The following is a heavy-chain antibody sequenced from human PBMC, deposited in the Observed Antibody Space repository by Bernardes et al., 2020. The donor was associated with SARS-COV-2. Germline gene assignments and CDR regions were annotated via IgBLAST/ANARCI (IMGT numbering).Heavy chain of an antibody. CDR3: ARDAEFDSSGWIDC. CDR1: VFTSSNYG. CDR2: ISNDGRNT. V-gene: IGHV3-30*03. D-gene: IGHD6-19*01. J-gene: IGHJ4*02. Sequence: SVRLSCPASVFTSSNYGMHWVRQAPGKGLEWLALISNDGRNTYYADSVGGRFTISRDNSKKTLDLQINSLRTEDTAIYYCARDAEFDSSGWIDCWGQGALVTVSS.